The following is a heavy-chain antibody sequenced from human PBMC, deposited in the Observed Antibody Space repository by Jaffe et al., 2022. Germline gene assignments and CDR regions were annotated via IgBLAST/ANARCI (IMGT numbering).Heavy chain of an antibody. V-gene: IGHV3-15*01. J-gene: IGHJ6*03. CDR1: GFTFSNAW. Sequence: EVQLVESGGGLVKPGGSLRLSCAASGFTFSNAWMSWVRQAPGKGLEWVGRIKSKTDGGTTDYAAPVKGRFTISRDDSKNTLYLQMNSLKTEDTAVYYCTTALLRYFDWLLSDYYYYYMDVWGKGTTVTVSS. CDR2: IKSKTDGGTT. CDR3: TTALLRYFDWLLSDYYYYYMDV. D-gene: IGHD3-9*01.